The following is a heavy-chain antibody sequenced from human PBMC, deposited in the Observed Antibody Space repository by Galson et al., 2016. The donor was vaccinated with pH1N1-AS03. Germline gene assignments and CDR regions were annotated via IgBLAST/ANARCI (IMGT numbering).Heavy chain of an antibody. Sequence: SLRLSCAASGFTFSDYWMSWVRQAPGKGLEWVADIKQDGGEKYYVDSVKGRFTISRDNAKNSLYLQMNSLRAVDTAVYYCAKSQGDGRVIIGGDAFDIWGQGTMVTVSS. V-gene: IGHV3-7*01. J-gene: IGHJ3*02. CDR2: IKQDGGEK. CDR3: AKSQGDGRVIIGGDAFDI. CDR1: GFTFSDYW. D-gene: IGHD3-3*01.